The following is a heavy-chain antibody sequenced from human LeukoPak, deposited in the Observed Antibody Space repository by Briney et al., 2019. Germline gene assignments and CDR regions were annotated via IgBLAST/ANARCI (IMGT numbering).Heavy chain of an antibody. CDR2: IIPIFGTA. J-gene: IGHJ2*01. CDR3: ARIPHITGARGDWYFDL. CDR1: GGTFSSYA. Sequence: GAPVKVSCKASGGTFSSYAISWVRQAPGQGLEWMGGIIPIFGTANYAQKFQGRVTITADESTSTAYMELSSLRSEDTAVYYCARIPHITGARGDWYFDLWGRGTLVTVSS. V-gene: IGHV1-69*13. D-gene: IGHD7-27*01.